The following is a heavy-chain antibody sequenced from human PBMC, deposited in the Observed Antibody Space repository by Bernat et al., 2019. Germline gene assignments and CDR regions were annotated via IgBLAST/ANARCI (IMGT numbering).Heavy chain of an antibody. J-gene: IGHJ4*02. Sequence: QVQLVQSGAEVKKPGASVKVSCKASGYTFTVYYMHWVRQAPGQGLEWMGWINPNSGGTNYAQKFQGRVTMTRDTSISTACMELIRLRSDDTAVYYCARDLAVDGSLDYWGQGTLVTVSS. D-gene: IGHD6-19*01. CDR1: GYTFTVYY. CDR3: ARDLAVDGSLDY. V-gene: IGHV1-2*02. CDR2: INPNSGGT.